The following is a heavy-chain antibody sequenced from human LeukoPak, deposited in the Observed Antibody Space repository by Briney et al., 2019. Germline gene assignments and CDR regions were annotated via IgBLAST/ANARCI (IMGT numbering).Heavy chain of an antibody. J-gene: IGHJ4*02. D-gene: IGHD1-26*01. V-gene: IGHV1-2*06. CDR1: GYTFTGYY. CDR3: ARDHGELFDY. CDR2: INRNSGGT. Sequence: ASVKVSCKASGYTFTGYYMHWVRQAPGQGLEWMGRINRNSGGTNYAQKLRGRVTMTRDTSISTAYMELSRLRSDDTAVYYCARDHGELFDYWGQGTLVTVSS.